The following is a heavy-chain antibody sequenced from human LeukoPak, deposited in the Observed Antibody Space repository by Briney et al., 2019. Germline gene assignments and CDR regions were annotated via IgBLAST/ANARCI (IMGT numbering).Heavy chain of an antibody. V-gene: IGHV4-59*12. CDR2: IYYSGST. Sequence: SETLSLTCTVSGGSISSYYWSWIRQPPGKGLEWIGYIYYSGSTNYNPSLKSRVTISVDTSKNQFSLKLSSVTAADTAVYYCATITVRGVIDGLDVWGQGTTVTVSS. CDR1: GGSISSYY. D-gene: IGHD3-10*01. J-gene: IGHJ6*02. CDR3: ATITVRGVIDGLDV.